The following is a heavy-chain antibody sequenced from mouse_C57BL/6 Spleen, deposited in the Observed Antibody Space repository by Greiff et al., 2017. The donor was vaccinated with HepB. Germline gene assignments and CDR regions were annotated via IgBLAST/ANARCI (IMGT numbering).Heavy chain of an antibody. V-gene: IGHV1-69*01. CDR1: GYTFTSYW. D-gene: IGHD2-10*01. Sequence: QVQLQQPGAELVMPGASVKLSCKASGYTFTSYWMHWVKQRPGQGLEWIGEIDPSDSYTNYNQKFKGKSTLTVDKSSSTAYLQLSSLTSEDSAVYYCARSPTSPTYAMDYWGQGTSVTVSS. CDR3: ARSPTSPTYAMDY. CDR2: IDPSDSYT. J-gene: IGHJ4*01.